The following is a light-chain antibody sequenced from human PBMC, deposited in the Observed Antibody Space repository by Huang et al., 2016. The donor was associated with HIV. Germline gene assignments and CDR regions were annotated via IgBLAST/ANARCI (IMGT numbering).Light chain of an antibody. J-gene: IGKJ1*01. CDR3: QKYDSVPRT. CDR1: QDSKNY. V-gene: IGKV1-27*01. Sequence: DIQMTQYPSSLSASVGDRVTITCRASQDSKNYLAWYQQKAGQVPKLLIYAASSLQSGVPSRFSGSGSGTDFTFSITSLQPEDVAIYYCQKYDSVPRTFGQGTKVDIK. CDR2: AAS.